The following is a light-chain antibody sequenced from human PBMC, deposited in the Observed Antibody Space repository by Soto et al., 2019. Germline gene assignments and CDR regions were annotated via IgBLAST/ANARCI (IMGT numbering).Light chain of an antibody. CDR2: EGS. V-gene: IGLV2-23*01. CDR3: CSYAGNSTWL. Sequence: QSALTQPASVSGSPGQSITISCTGTSSDVGSYNLVSWFQQHPGKAPKVMIYEGSKRPSGVSNRFSGSKSGNTASLTISGLQAEDEADYYCCSYAGNSTWLFATGTKVTVL. J-gene: IGLJ1*01. CDR1: SSDVGSYNL.